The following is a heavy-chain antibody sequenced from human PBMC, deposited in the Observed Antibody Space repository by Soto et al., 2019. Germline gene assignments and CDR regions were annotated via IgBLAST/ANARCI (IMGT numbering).Heavy chain of an antibody. D-gene: IGHD3-22*01. CDR3: AIASYYSDSFGYCRDA. CDR1: GGPISPYY. Sequence: AALSPTCTVSGGPISPYYWSLIRQTPGKGLEWIAYIYYSGSTNYNPSLKSRVTISVDTSKNQCSLKLSSVTAADTAVYSWAIASYYSDSFGYCRDAWGLGPLVTVS. J-gene: IGHJ1*01. V-gene: IGHV4-59*01. CDR2: IYYSGST.